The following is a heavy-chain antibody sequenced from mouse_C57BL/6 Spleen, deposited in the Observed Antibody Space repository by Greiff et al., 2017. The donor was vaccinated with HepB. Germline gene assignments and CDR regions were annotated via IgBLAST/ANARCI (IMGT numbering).Heavy chain of an antibody. V-gene: IGHV1-39*01. CDR3: ASGYGSSYDYYAMDY. CDR2: INPNYGTT. Sequence: EVQLQQSGPELVKPGASVKISCKASGYSFTDYNMNWVKQSNGKSLEWIGVINPNYGTTSYNQKFKGKATLTVDQSSSTAYMQLNSLTSEDSAVYYCASGYGSSYDYYAMDYWGQGTSVTVSS. D-gene: IGHD1-1*01. J-gene: IGHJ4*01. CDR1: GYSFTDYN.